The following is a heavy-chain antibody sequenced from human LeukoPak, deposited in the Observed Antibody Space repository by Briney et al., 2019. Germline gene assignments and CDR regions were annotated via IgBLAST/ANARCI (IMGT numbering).Heavy chain of an antibody. CDR1: GFTFSSFA. D-gene: IGHD3-10*01. CDR2: FSGSGGNT. J-gene: IGHJ6*03. CDR3: AKQNSDYYGSGSYPGVYYYMDV. V-gene: IGHV3-23*01. Sequence: GGSLRLSCAASGFTFSSFAMSWVRQAPGKGLEWVSSFSGSGGNTYYADSVKGRFTISRDNSKNTLYLQMNSLRAEDTAVYYCAKQNSDYYGSGSYPGVYYYMDVWGKGTTVTISS.